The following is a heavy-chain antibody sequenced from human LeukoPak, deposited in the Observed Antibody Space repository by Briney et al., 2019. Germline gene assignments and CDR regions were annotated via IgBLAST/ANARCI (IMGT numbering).Heavy chain of an antibody. Sequence: GASLRLSCAAAGFTFSSYWMHWVRHAPGKGLVWVSRINSDGSSTSYADSVKGRFTISRDNAKNTLYLQMNSLRAEDTAVYYCASGPLSYGPPEYCGQGTLVTVSS. J-gene: IGHJ4*02. CDR3: ASGPLSYGPPEY. D-gene: IGHD4-17*01. CDR1: GFTFSSYW. V-gene: IGHV3-74*01. CDR2: INSDGSST.